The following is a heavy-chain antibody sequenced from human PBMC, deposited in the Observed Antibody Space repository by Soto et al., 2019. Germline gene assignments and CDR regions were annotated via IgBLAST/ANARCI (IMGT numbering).Heavy chain of an antibody. D-gene: IGHD2-8*01. Sequence: SQTLSLTCAVYGGSFSGYYWSWIRQPPGKGLEWIGEINHSGSTNYNPSLKSRVTISVDTSKNQFSLKLSSVTAADTAVYYCARGRMMVYAIRGENYYYYGMDVWGQGTTVTVSS. CDR1: GGSFSGYY. CDR3: ARGRMMVYAIRGENYYYYGMDV. CDR2: INHSGST. V-gene: IGHV4-34*01. J-gene: IGHJ6*02.